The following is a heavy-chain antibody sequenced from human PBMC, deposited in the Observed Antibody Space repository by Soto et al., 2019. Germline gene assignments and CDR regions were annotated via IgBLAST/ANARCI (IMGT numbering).Heavy chain of an antibody. Sequence: QVQLVQSGAEVKKPGASEKVSCKASGYTFTSYGISWVRQAPGQGLEWMGWISAYNGNTNYAQKLQGRVTMTTDTSTSTAYMELRSLRSDDTAVYYCARSKRSYCGGDCYSNWFDPWGQGTLVTVSS. CDR3: ARSKRSYCGGDCYSNWFDP. J-gene: IGHJ5*02. V-gene: IGHV1-18*01. CDR1: GYTFTSYG. CDR2: ISAYNGNT. D-gene: IGHD2-21*02.